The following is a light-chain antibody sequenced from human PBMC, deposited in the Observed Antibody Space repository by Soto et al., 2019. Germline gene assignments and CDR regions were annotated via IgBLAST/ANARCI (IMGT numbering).Light chain of an antibody. CDR1: SSDVGGYNY. CDR3: SSYTSSSTYV. V-gene: IGLV2-14*01. J-gene: IGLJ1*01. Sequence: QTVVTQPASVSGSPGQSITISCTGTSSDVGGYNYVSWYQQHPGKAPKLIIYEVSNRPSGVSNRFSGSKSGNTASLTISGLQPEDEADYYCSSYTSSSTYVFGTGTKLTVL. CDR2: EVS.